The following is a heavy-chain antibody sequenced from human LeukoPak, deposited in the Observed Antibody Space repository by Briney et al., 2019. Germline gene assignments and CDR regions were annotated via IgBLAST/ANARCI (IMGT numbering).Heavy chain of an antibody. V-gene: IGHV5-51*01. J-gene: IGHJ6*02. D-gene: IGHD3-10*01. CDR1: GYIFTSYW. Sequence: GESLKISCKGSGYIFTSYWIGWVRQMPGKGLEWMGIIYPGDSDTRYSPSFQGQVTISADKSISTASLQWSSLKASDTAMYYCARQHYYGSGSPSYGMDVWGQGTTVTVSS. CDR3: ARQHYYGSGSPSYGMDV. CDR2: IYPGDSDT.